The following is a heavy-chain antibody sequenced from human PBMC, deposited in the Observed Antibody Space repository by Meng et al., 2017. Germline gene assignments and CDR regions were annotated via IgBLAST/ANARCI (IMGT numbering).Heavy chain of an antibody. Sequence: QVPLVQFGSSVNQPGASGKVSCKASGYTFTSYAMNWVRQAPGQGLEWMGWINTNTGNPTYAQGSTGRFVFTLDTSVSTAYLQISSLKAEDTAVYYCARLVAGTFGQLFDPWGQGTLVTVSS. D-gene: IGHD2-15*01. CDR2: INTNTGNP. V-gene: IGHV7-4-1*02. J-gene: IGHJ5*02. CDR3: ARLVAGTFGQLFDP. CDR1: GYTFTSYA.